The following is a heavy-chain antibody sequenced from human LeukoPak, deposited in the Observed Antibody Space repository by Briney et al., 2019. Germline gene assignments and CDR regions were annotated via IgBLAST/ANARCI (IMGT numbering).Heavy chain of an antibody. V-gene: IGHV3-48*01. Sequence: GGSLRLSCAASGFTFSSYSMNWVRQAPGKGLEWVSYISSSSSTIYYADSVKGRFTISRDNAKNSLYLQMNCLRAEDTAVYYCSQGELPDAFDIWGQGTMVTVSS. J-gene: IGHJ3*02. CDR1: GFTFSSYS. D-gene: IGHD1-7*01. CDR3: SQGELPDAFDI. CDR2: ISSSSSTI.